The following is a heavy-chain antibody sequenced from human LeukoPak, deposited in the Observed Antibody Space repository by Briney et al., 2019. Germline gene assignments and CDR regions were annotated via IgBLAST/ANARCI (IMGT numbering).Heavy chain of an antibody. D-gene: IGHD3-22*01. CDR3: AKSTLTGYYYDSSGS. V-gene: IGHV4-31*03. J-gene: IGHJ4*02. Sequence: PSETLSLTCTVSGGSISSGGYYWSWIRQHPGKGLEWIGYIYYSGSTYYNPSLKSRVTISVDTSKNQFSLKLSSVTAEDTAVYYCAKSTLTGYYYDSSGSWGQGTLVTVSS. CDR2: IYYSGST. CDR1: GGSISSGGYY.